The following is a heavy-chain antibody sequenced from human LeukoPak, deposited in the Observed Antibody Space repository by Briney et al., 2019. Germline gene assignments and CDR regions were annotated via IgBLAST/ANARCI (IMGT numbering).Heavy chain of an antibody. CDR3: ARDTPRGYSYGYHISDYYYYYMDV. D-gene: IGHD5-18*01. Sequence: PGGSLRLTCAASGFTFSSYWMSWVRQAPGKGLEWVANIKQDGSEKYYVDSVKGRFTISRDNAKNSLYLQMNSLRAEDTAVYYCARDTPRGYSYGYHISDYYYYYMDVWGKGTTVTVSS. CDR2: IKQDGSEK. J-gene: IGHJ6*03. V-gene: IGHV3-7*01. CDR1: GFTFSSYW.